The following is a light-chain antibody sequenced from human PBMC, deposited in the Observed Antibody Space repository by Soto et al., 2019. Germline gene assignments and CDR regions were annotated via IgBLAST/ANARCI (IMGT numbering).Light chain of an antibody. CDR3: SSYTSSSTPVV. J-gene: IGLJ2*01. V-gene: IGLV2-14*01. CDR2: EVS. CDR1: SSDVGGYNY. Sequence: QSVLTQPASVSGSPGQSITISCTGTSSDVGGYNYVSWYQQHPDKAPKLMIYEVSNRPSGVSNRFSGSKSGNTASLTISGLQGEDEADYYCSSYTSSSTPVVFGGGTKLTVL.